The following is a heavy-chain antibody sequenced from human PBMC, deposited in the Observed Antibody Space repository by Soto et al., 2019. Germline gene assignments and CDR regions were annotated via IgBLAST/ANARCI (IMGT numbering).Heavy chain of an antibody. Sequence: EVQLFESGGGVVQPGGSLRLSCAASGFTFSSYAMSWVRQDPGKGLEWVSAISGSGGSTYYADSVKGRFTISRDNSKNTLYLQMNSRRADDTAVSYCAKGLWFGGPDYWGQGTLVTFSS. J-gene: IGHJ4*02. CDR1: GFTFSSYA. CDR3: AKGLWFGGPDY. CDR2: ISGSGGST. D-gene: IGHD3-10*01. V-gene: IGHV3-23*01.